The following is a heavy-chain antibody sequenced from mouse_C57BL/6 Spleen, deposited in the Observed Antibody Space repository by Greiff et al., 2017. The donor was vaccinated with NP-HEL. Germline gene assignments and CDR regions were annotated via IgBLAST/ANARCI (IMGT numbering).Heavy chain of an antibody. V-gene: IGHV14-4*01. CDR1: GFNIKDDY. CDR2: IDPENGDT. D-gene: IGHD1-1*01. Sequence: VQLQQSGAELVRPGASVKLSCTASGFNIKDDYMHWVKQRPEQGLEWIGWIDPENGDTEYASKFQGKATITADTSSNTAYLQLSSLTSEDTAVYYCTHGSSRSYWYFDVWGTGTTVTVSS. CDR3: THGSSRSYWYFDV. J-gene: IGHJ1*03.